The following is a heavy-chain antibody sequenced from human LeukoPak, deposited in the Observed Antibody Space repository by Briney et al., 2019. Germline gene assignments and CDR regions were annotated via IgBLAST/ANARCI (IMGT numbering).Heavy chain of an antibody. D-gene: IGHD6-13*01. J-gene: IGHJ4*02. Sequence: GGSLRLSCAASGFTFSSYAMNWVRQAPGKGLEWVSHISGSGGSTYYADSVKGRLTFSRDNSKNTLYLQMNSLRAEDAAVYYCAKEEGTYTSSWYVVYWGQGTLVTVSS. CDR3: AKEEGTYTSSWYVVY. V-gene: IGHV3-23*01. CDR2: ISGSGGST. CDR1: GFTFSSYA.